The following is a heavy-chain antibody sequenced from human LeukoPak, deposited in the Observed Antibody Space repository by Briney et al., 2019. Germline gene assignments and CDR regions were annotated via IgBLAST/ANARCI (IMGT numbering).Heavy chain of an antibody. D-gene: IGHD6-19*01. CDR2: VSSSGTNT. J-gene: IGHJ4*02. V-gene: IGHV3-23*01. CDR3: AKGSSGWYLDN. CDR1: GFTFSNYG. Sequence: GGSLRLSCAASGFTFSNYGMNWVRQAPGKGLEWVSSVSSSGTNTDYADSVKGRFTISRDNSRNTLYLQMNSLRAEDTAVYFCAKGSSGWYLDNWGQGTLVTVSS.